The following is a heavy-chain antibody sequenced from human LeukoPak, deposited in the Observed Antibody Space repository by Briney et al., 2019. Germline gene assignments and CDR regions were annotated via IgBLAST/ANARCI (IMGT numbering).Heavy chain of an antibody. J-gene: IGHJ4*02. Sequence: GGSLRLSCAASGFTVSSNYMSWVRQAPGKGLEWVSVIYSGGSTYYADSVKGRFTISRDNAKNTLYLQMNSLRAEDTAVYYCSRVRSSGREFDYWGQGTLVTVSS. CDR3: SRVRSSGREFDY. V-gene: IGHV3-53*01. D-gene: IGHD6-19*01. CDR1: GFTVSSNY. CDR2: IYSGGST.